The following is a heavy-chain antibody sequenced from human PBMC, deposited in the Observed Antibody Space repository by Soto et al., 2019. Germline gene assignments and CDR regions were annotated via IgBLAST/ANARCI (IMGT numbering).Heavy chain of an antibody. Sequence: QVQLVQSGAEVKKPGSSVKVSCKASGGTFSSYAISWVRQAPGQGLEWMGGIIPIFGTANYAQKFQGRVTITADESTSTAYMERSSLRSEDTAVYYRARGVGSDSSGYYVYFDYWGQGTLVTVSS. CDR3: ARGVGSDSSGYYVYFDY. J-gene: IGHJ4*02. CDR1: GGTFSSYA. D-gene: IGHD3-22*01. V-gene: IGHV1-69*01. CDR2: IIPIFGTA.